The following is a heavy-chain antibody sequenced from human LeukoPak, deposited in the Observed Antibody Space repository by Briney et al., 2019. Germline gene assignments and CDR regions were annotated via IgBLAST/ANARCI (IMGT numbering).Heavy chain of an antibody. D-gene: IGHD2-2*01. Sequence: PGGSLRLSCAASGVTFSNYAMHWVRQAPGKGLEWVAVISYDGSSKYYADSVKGRFTVSRDNSQNTVWLQMNSLTTEDTAVYYCAKASEYCIRTTCYGNWFDPWGQGTLVTVSS. J-gene: IGHJ5*02. V-gene: IGHV3-30*04. CDR3: AKASEYCIRTTCYGNWFDP. CDR1: GVTFSNYA. CDR2: ISYDGSSK.